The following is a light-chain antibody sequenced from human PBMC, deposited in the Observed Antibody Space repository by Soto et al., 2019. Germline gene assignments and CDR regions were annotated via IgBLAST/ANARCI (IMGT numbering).Light chain of an antibody. CDR3: CSYAVTPL. CDR1: SSDVGSYNL. J-gene: IGLJ1*01. V-gene: IGLV2-23*01. CDR2: EGS. Sequence: QSVLTQPASVSGSPGQSITISCTGTSSDVGSYNLVSWYQQHPGKAPKLMIYEGSKRPSGVSNRFSGSKSGNTASLTISGLQDEDEADYYCCSYAVTPLFGNGTKVTV.